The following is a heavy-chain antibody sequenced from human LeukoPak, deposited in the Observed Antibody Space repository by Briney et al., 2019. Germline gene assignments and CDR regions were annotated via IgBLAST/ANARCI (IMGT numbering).Heavy chain of an antibody. J-gene: IGHJ4*02. D-gene: IGHD7-27*01. CDR3: VRDGPSWGLL. CDR1: GGSIGTYY. CDR2: IYTTGSA. Sequence: PSETLSLACTVSGGSIGTYYWSWIRQPAGKGLEWIGRIYTTGSANYNPSLKSRVTMSLDTSKNQFSLKLSSVTAADTAVYYCVRDGPSWGLLWGQGALVTVSS. V-gene: IGHV4-4*07.